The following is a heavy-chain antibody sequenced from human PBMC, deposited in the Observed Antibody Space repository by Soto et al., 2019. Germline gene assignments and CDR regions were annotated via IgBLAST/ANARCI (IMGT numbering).Heavy chain of an antibody. CDR2: IYYSGST. CDR1: GGSISSGGYY. V-gene: IGHV4-31*03. Sequence: SETLSLTCTVSGGSISSGGYYWSWIRQHPGKGLEWIGYIYYSGSTYYNPSLKSRVTISVDTSKNQFSLKLSSVTATDTAVYYCARVNGEAYFDYWGQGTLVTVSS. J-gene: IGHJ4*02. CDR3: ARVNGEAYFDY. D-gene: IGHD3-10*01.